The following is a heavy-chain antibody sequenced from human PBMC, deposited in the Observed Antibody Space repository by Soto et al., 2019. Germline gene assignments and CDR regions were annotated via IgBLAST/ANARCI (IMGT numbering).Heavy chain of an antibody. Sequence: EVQLVESGGGLVKPGGSLRLSCAASGFTFSSYSMNWVRQAPGKGLEWVSSISSSSSYIYYADSVKGRFTISRDNAKNXLXXQMNSLRAEDTAVYYCARGGYCSSTSCHTLGLFAYWGQGTLVTVSS. CDR3: ARGGYCSSTSCHTLGLFAY. CDR2: ISSSSSYI. J-gene: IGHJ4*02. V-gene: IGHV3-21*01. CDR1: GFTFSSYS. D-gene: IGHD2-2*02.